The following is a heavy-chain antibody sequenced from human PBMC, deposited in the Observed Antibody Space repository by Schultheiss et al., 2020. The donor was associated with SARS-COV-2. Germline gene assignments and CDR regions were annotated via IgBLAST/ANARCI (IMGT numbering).Heavy chain of an antibody. CDR1: GFTVSSNY. J-gene: IGHJ1*01. CDR2: IKSKTDGGTT. CDR3: AISNGGH. D-gene: IGHD3-10*01. Sequence: AGSLRLSCAASGFTVSSNYMSWVRQAPGKGLEWVGRIKSKTDGGTTDYAAPVKGRFTISRDDSKNTLYLQMNSLKTEDTAVYYCAISNGGHWGQGTLVTVSS. V-gene: IGHV3-15*01.